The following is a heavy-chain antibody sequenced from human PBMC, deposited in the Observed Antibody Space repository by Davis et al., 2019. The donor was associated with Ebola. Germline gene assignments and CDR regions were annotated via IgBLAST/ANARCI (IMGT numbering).Heavy chain of an antibody. Sequence: AASVKVSCKASGYTFTSYGISWVRQAPGQGLEWMGWISAYNGNTKYAQKFQGRVTMTTDTSTSTAYMELRSLRSDDTAVYYCARDVGYGYYNGDNWFDPWGQGTLVTVSS. D-gene: IGHD3-9*01. CDR3: ARDVGYGYYNGDNWFDP. V-gene: IGHV1-18*01. CDR1: GYTFTSYG. J-gene: IGHJ5*02. CDR2: ISAYNGNT.